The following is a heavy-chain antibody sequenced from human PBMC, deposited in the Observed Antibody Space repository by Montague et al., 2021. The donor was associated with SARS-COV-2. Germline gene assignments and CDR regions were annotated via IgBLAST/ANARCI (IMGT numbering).Heavy chain of an antibody. CDR3: ARDSRTSGWGYWYYGLDV. J-gene: IGHJ6*02. Sequence: SETLSLTCGVSGGSINSYYWSWILQPAGKGLEWIGRIYTSGRTNHSPSLNSRVTISVDTSTNHLSLKMTSVTAADTAVDYCARDSRTSGWGYWYYGLDVWGQGTTVIVSS. V-gene: IGHV4-4*07. CDR1: GGSINSYY. CDR2: IYTSGRT. D-gene: IGHD6-19*01.